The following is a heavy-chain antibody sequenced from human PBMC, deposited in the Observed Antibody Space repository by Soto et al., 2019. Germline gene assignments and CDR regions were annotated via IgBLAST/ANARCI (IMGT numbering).Heavy chain of an antibody. Sequence: QVQLQESGPGLVKPSWTLSLTCVVSGGSMTGSNYWSWVRQPPGKGLEWIGNVFEGGSTNFNPSLTSRVTVSLDKSKNHVYLRLTSVTAADTAVYYCAREVGGVHWYFDLWGRGTLVTVSS. CDR3: AREVGGVHWYFDL. J-gene: IGHJ2*01. CDR1: GGSMTGSNY. V-gene: IGHV4-4*02. CDR2: VFEGGST.